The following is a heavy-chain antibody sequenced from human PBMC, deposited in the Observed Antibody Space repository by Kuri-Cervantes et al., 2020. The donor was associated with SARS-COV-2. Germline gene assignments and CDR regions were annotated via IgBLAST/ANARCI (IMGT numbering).Heavy chain of an antibody. J-gene: IGHJ6*03. CDR3: ARGVRGNWDSQHNYYYYMDV. CDR2: VNPDNGRA. V-gene: IGHV1-8*01. D-gene: IGHD1-7*01. CDR1: GYTFRNNG. Sequence: ASVTVSCKASGYTFRNNGINWVRQAPGQGLEWVGWVNPDNGRAGFAEKFQGRVTISSDTSMNTVYLDLYSLRSGDTAVYYCARGVRGNWDSQHNYYYYMDVWGKGTTVTVAS.